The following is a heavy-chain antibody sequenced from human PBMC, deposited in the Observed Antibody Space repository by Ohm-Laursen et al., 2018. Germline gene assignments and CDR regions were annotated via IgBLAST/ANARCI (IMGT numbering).Heavy chain of an antibody. D-gene: IGHD4/OR15-4a*01. V-gene: IGHV4-4*07. Sequence: SDTLSLTCPVSGGSISSYYWRWIRQPAGEGLEWIGRIYSSGSTDYNPSLKSRVTLSVDTSKNQFSLKLTSVAAADTAVYYCARTQANYYYFDYWGQGALVTVSS. CDR1: GGSISSYY. CDR3: ARTQANYYYFDY. CDR2: IYSSGST. J-gene: IGHJ4*02.